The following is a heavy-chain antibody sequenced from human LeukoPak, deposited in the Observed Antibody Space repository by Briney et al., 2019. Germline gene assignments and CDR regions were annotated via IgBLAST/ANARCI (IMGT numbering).Heavy chain of an antibody. J-gene: IGHJ3*02. CDR2: IYHSGST. Sequence: SETLSLTCTVSGGSISSSSYYWGWIRQPPGKGLEWIGSIYHSGSTYYNPSLKSRVTISVDRSKNQFSLKLSSVTAADTAVYYCARAGAAGAFDIWGQGAMVTVSS. D-gene: IGHD6-25*01. CDR3: ARAGAAGAFDI. V-gene: IGHV4-39*07. CDR1: GGSISSSSYY.